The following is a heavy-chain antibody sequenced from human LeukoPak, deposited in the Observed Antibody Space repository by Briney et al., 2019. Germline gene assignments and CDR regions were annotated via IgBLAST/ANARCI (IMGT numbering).Heavy chain of an antibody. CDR3: TTDTWYSAGH. CDR1: GFIFSGSW. CDR2: IKKDGSEK. V-gene: IGHV3-7*03. D-gene: IGHD2-15*01. J-gene: IGHJ4*02. Sequence: GGSLRLSCTASGFIFSGSWMAWIRQAPGKGLEWVAIIKKDGSEKYYVDSMKGRFTISRDNAKNSLFLQMSSLRAEGTAIYYCTTDTWYSAGHWGQGTLVTVSS.